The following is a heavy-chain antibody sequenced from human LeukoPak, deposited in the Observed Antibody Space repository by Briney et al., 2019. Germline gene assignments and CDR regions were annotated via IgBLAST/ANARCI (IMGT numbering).Heavy chain of an antibody. D-gene: IGHD3-22*01. CDR2: IIPIFGTA. J-gene: IGHJ4*02. V-gene: IGHV1-69*05. CDR3: ARGGYYYDSSGYYHFDY. CDR1: GGTFSSYA. Sequence: GASVKVSCKASGGTFSSYAISWVRQAPRQGLEWMGGIIPIFGTANYAQKFQGRVTIATDESKSTAYLELSSLRSEDTAVYYCARGGYYYDSSGYYHFDYWGQGTLVTVSS.